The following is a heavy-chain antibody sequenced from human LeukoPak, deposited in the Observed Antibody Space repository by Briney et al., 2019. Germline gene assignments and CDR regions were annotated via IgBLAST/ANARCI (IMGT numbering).Heavy chain of an antibody. J-gene: IGHJ3*02. V-gene: IGHV4-4*02. CDR1: GGSISSSNW. Sequence: SETLSLTCAVSGGSISSSNWWSWVRQPPGKGLEWIGEIYHSGSTNYNPSLKSRVTISVDKSKNQFSLKLSSVTAADTAAYYCARDQVAVADALDIWGQGTMVTVSS. CDR2: IYHSGST. CDR3: ARDQVAVADALDI. D-gene: IGHD6-19*01.